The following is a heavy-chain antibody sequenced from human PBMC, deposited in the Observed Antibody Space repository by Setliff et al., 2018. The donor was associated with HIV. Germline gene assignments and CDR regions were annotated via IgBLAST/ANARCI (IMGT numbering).Heavy chain of an antibody. J-gene: IGHJ4*02. CDR2: INPDSRGT. D-gene: IGHD6-13*01. V-gene: IGHV1-2*06. Sequence: ASVKVSCKTSGYAFTDYSIHWVRQAPGQGLEWVGRINPDSRGTNYAQPFQGRVTMTRDTSVSTAYMELSRLKSDDTAVFYCARGVKGIATTGKYYFDYWGQGTLVTVSS. CDR3: ARGVKGIATTGKYYFDY. CDR1: GYAFTDYS.